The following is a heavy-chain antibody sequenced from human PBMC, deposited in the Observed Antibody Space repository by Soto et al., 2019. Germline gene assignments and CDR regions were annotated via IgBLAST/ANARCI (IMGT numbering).Heavy chain of an antibody. J-gene: IGHJ6*02. CDR1: GFNFSRYG. Sequence: QVHLVESGGGVVQPGRSLRLSCAASGFNFSRYGMHWVRQAPGKGLERVAVIRYDGINQYYADSVKGRFTISRDNSKNSLYLQMNSLRAEDMAVYYCARWGRIEAVCNYYYGMDVWGQGTTVTVSS. D-gene: IGHD6-13*01. CDR2: IRYDGINQ. V-gene: IGHV3-33*01. CDR3: ARWGRIEAVCNYYYGMDV.